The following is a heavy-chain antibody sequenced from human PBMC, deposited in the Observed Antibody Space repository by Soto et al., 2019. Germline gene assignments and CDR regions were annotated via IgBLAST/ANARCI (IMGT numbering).Heavy chain of an antibody. CDR2: ISSSSSTI. Sequence: EVQLVESGGGLVQPGGSLRLSCAASGFTFSSYSMNWVRQAPGKGLEWVSYISSSSSTIYYADSVKGRFTISRDNAKNSLFLQMNSLRDDDTAVYYCARDRGGGDYWGQGTLVTVSS. CDR3: ARDRGGGDY. CDR1: GFTFSSYS. J-gene: IGHJ4*02. D-gene: IGHD2-15*01. V-gene: IGHV3-48*02.